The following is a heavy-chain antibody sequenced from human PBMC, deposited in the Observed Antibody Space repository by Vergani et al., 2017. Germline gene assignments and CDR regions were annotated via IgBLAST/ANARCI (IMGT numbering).Heavy chain of an antibody. J-gene: IGHJ6*02. Sequence: QVQLQQWGAGLLKPSETLSLTCAVYGGSFSGYYWSWIRQPPGKGLEWIGEINHSGSTNYNPSLKSRVTISLDTSKTQFSLKLSSVTAAATAVYYCVRAPHRYGMDVWGQGTTVTVSS. CDR1: GGSFSGYY. CDR3: VRAPHRYGMDV. CDR2: INHSGST. V-gene: IGHV4-34*01.